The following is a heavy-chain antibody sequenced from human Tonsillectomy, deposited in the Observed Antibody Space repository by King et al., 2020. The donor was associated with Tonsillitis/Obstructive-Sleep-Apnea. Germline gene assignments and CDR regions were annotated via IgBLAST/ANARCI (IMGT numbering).Heavy chain of an antibody. CDR2: ISGSGGST. Sequence: VQLVESGGGLVQPGGSLRLSCAASGFTFSSYAMSWVRQAPGKGLEWVSAISGSGGSTYYADSVRGRFTISRDNSKNTLYLQMNSLRAEDTAVYYCAKAPDSSGTPFVGMDVGGQGTTVTVSS. D-gene: IGHD3-22*01. CDR1: GFTFSSYA. CDR3: AKAPDSSGTPFVGMDV. V-gene: IGHV3-23*04. J-gene: IGHJ6*01.